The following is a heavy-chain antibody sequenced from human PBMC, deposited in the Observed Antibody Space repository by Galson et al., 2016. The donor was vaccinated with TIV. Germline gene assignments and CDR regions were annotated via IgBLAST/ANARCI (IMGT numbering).Heavy chain of an antibody. V-gene: IGHV1-3*01. CDR3: ARADGDHDMLTGCDY. CDR2: INAGNGNT. Sequence: SVKVSCKASGYMFSSHAMHWVRQAPGQRLEWMGWINAGNGNTKHSQNFQGRVTITRDTSATTTYMELRSLRSEDTAVYYCARADGDHDMLTGCDYWGQGNLVTVSS. J-gene: IGHJ4*02. CDR1: GYMFSSHA. D-gene: IGHD3-9*01.